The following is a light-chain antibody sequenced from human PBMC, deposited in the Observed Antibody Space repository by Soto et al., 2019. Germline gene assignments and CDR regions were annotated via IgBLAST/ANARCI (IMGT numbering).Light chain of an antibody. CDR2: YTS. V-gene: IGKV3-11*01. J-gene: IGKJ1*01. Sequence: EIVLTQSPATLSSSPGETATLSCRASQYIGTRLAWYQHKPGQAARHLIYYTSTRATGIPARFSGSGSGTDFSLTINSLAPEDFAIYYCHQRQSWPRTLGQGAKVDTK. CDR1: QYIGTR. CDR3: HQRQSWPRT.